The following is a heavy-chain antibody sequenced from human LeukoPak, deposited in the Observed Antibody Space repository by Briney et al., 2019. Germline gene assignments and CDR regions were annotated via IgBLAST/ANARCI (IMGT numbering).Heavy chain of an antibody. D-gene: IGHD2-2*01. V-gene: IGHV4-39*07. CDR2: IYHSGST. J-gene: IGHJ6*03. Sequence: PSETLSLTCTVSGGSISSGSYYWGWIRQPPGKGLEWIGSIYHSGSTNYNPSLKSRVTISVDTSKNQFSLKLISVTAADTAVYYCARGPHCSSTSCYEGNYYMDVWGRGTTVTVSS. CDR3: ARGPHCSSTSCYEGNYYMDV. CDR1: GGSISSGSYY.